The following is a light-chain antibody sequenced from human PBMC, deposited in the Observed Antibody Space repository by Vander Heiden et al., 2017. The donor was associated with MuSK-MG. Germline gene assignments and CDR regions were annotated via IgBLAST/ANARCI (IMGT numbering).Light chain of an antibody. CDR3: QVWDSSSDSVI. V-gene: IGLV3-21*04. Sequence: YMLTQQHSVSVAPGQTTRLTCGGDNIGGKSVHWYQQKPGQAPVLVMYYDIDRPSGIPERCSGSNSGNTATLTISRVEDGDEADYYCQVWDSSSDSVIFGGGTKLTVL. J-gene: IGLJ2*01. CDR1: NIGGKS. CDR2: YDI.